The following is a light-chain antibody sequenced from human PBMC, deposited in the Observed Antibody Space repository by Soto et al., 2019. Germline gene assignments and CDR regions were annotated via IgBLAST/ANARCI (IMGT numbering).Light chain of an antibody. J-gene: IGKJ4*01. V-gene: IGKV1-5*01. CDR2: DAS. CDR3: QQYDNYPLT. CDR1: QSVRSW. Sequence: DIQMTQSPSTLSASVGDRVTITCRASQSVRSWLAWYQQKPGRAPKFLIYDASSLESGVPSRFSGSGSATEFTLTISNLQPHDFATYYCQQYDNYPLTFGGGNKVDIK.